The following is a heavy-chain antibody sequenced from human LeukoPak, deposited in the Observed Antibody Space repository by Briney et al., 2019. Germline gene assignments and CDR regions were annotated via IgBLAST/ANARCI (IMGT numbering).Heavy chain of an antibody. CDR3: ARGPTYYYDSSGYYSAHYFDY. CDR2: INHSGST. D-gene: IGHD3-22*01. J-gene: IGHJ4*02. Sequence: PSETLSLTCAVYGGSFSGYYWSWIRQPPGKGLEWIGEINHSGSTNYNPSLKSRVTISVDTSKNQFSLKLSSVTAADTAVYYCARGPTYYYDSSGYYSAHYFDYWGRGTLVTVSS. CDR1: GGSFSGYY. V-gene: IGHV4-34*01.